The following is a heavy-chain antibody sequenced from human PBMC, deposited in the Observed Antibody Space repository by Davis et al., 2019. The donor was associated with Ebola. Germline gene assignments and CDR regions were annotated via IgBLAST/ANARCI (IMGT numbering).Heavy chain of an antibody. D-gene: IGHD6-13*01. CDR3: ANGGSGSWYSYYYYGMDV. CDR1: GFTFSDYY. Sequence: GESLKISCAASGFTFSDYYMSWIRQAPGKGLEWVSALSGSGGDTYYADSVKGRFTISRDNSKNTLYLQMNSLRAEDTAVYYCANGGSGSWYSYYYYGMDVWGKGTTVTVSS. V-gene: IGHV3-23*01. CDR2: LSGSGGDT. J-gene: IGHJ6*04.